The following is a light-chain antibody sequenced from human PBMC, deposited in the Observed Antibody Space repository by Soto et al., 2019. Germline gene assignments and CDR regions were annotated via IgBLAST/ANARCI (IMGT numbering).Light chain of an antibody. V-gene: IGKV1-5*01. J-gene: IGKJ1*01. CDR3: QQYNSYPT. Sequence: DIQMTQSPSSRSASVGDRVTLTCRASQSISSWLAWYQQKPGKAPKLLIYDASSLESGVPSRFSGSGSGTEFTLTISSLQPDDFATYYCQQYNSYPTFGQGTKVDI. CDR2: DAS. CDR1: QSISSW.